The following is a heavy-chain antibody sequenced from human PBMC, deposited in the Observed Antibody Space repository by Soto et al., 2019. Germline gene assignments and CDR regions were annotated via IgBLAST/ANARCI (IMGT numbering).Heavy chain of an antibody. D-gene: IGHD3-10*01. J-gene: IGHJ6*02. CDR1: GFTFSSYD. CDR3: ARGGFGELLYSYGMDV. CDR2: IGTAGDT. Sequence: GGSLRLSCAASGFTFSSYDMHWVRQATGKGLEWVSAIGTAGDTYYPGSVKGRFTISRENAKNSLYLQMNSLRAEDTAVYYCARGGFGELLYSYGMDVWGQGTTVTVSS. V-gene: IGHV3-13*01.